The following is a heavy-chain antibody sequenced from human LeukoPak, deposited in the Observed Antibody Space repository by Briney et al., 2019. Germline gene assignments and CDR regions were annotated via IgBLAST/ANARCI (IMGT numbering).Heavy chain of an antibody. CDR3: AKYVIQQLRSSGYDYFDY. V-gene: IGHV3-23*01. Sequence: PGGFLRLSCAASGFTFNTYGMSWVRQAPGKGLEWVSGISASGGSTYYADSVKGRFTISRDNFKNTLYLQLNSLRAEDTAVYYCAKYVIQQLRSSGYDYFDYWGQGTLVTVSS. D-gene: IGHD5-12*01. CDR1: GFTFNTYG. CDR2: ISASGGST. J-gene: IGHJ4*02.